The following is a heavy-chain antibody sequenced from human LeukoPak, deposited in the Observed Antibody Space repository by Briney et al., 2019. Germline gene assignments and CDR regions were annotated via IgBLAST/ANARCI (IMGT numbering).Heavy chain of an antibody. D-gene: IGHD5-12*01. V-gene: IGHV3-11*01. CDR2: ISTSGTTI. Sequence: GGSLRLSCASSVFTFSDYYMSWIRQAPGKGLEWVSYISTSGTTIHYADSVKGRFTISRDNAKNSLYLHMNSLRAEDTAVYYCARDLGGYSGPSAYWGQGILVTVSS. CDR3: ARDLGGYSGPSAY. CDR1: VFTFSDYY. J-gene: IGHJ4*02.